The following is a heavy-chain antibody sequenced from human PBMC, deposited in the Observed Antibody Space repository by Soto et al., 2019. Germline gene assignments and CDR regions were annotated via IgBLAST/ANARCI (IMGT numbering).Heavy chain of an antibody. D-gene: IGHD4-17*01. V-gene: IGHV3-23*01. J-gene: IGHJ4*02. CDR1: GFTFSSYA. Sequence: GGSLRLSCAASGFTFSSYAMSWVRQAPGKGLEWVSAISGSGGSTYYADSVKGRFTISRDNSKNTLYLQMNSLRAEDTAVYYCAKDSPYGDYPGGDYYFDYWGQGTLVTVSS. CDR2: ISGSGGST. CDR3: AKDSPYGDYPGGDYYFDY.